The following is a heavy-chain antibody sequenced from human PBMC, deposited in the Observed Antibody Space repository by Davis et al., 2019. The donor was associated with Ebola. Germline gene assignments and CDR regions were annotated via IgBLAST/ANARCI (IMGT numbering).Heavy chain of an antibody. CDR3: AKDRSIFGVVRDY. CDR1: GFTFSSYG. J-gene: IGHJ4*02. Sequence: PGGSLRLSCAASGFTFSSYGMHWVRQAPGKGLEWVAFIRYDGSNKYYADSVKGRFTISRDNSKNTLYLQMNSLRAEDTAVYYCAKDRSIFGVVRDYWGQGTLVTVSS. V-gene: IGHV3-30*02. CDR2: IRYDGSNK. D-gene: IGHD3-3*01.